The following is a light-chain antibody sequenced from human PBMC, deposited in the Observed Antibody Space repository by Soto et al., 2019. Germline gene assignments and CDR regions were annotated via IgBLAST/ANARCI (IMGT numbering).Light chain of an antibody. CDR2: SAY. Sequence: DIQMTQSPSSLSASVGESVSITCRASETIGEYLNWYRHRPGRAPKILIYSAYNLPNGVPARFLGNGSGTDFTLTISSLVTEEFAAYYCEQVYNYPPTFGQGTKLDVK. V-gene: IGKV1-39*01. CDR3: EQVYNYPPT. J-gene: IGKJ2*01. CDR1: ETIGEY.